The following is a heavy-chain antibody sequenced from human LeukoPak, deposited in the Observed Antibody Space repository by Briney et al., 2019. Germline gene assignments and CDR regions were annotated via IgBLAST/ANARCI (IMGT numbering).Heavy chain of an antibody. CDR1: GFTFSSYG. J-gene: IGHJ6*03. V-gene: IGHV3-21*01. Sequence: PGGSLRLSCTASGFTFSSYGMNWVRQAPGKGLEWVSSISSSSSYIYYADSVKGRFTISRDNAKNSLYLQMNSLRAEDTAVYYCARDSHYYYMDVWGKGTTVTVSS. CDR3: ARDSHYYYMDV. CDR2: ISSSSSYI.